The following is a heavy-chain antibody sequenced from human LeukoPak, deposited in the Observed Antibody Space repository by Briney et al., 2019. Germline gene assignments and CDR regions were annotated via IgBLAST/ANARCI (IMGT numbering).Heavy chain of an antibody. CDR3: ARGGYYGSGSYYYYYYGMDV. CDR2: IWYDGSDK. D-gene: IGHD3-10*01. Sequence: PGGSLRLSCAASGFSFSSYTMHWVRQAPGKGLEWVAVIWYDGSDKYYADSVKGRFTISRDNSKNTLYLQMNSLRAEDTAVYYCARGGYYGSGSYYYYYYGMDVWGQGTTVTVSS. CDR1: GFSFSSYT. V-gene: IGHV3-33*08. J-gene: IGHJ6*02.